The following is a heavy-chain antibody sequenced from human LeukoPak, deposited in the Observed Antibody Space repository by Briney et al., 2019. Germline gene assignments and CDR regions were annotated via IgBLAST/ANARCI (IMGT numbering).Heavy chain of an antibody. Sequence: GGSLRLSCAASGFTFSSYGMHWVRQAPGKGLEWVAVISYDGSNEYYADSVKGRFTISRDNSKNTLYLQMSSLRAEDTAVYYCAKKLNGGLPTYGGQGTLVTAPS. V-gene: IGHV3-30*18. CDR2: ISYDGSNE. CDR1: GFTFSSYG. D-gene: IGHD3-16*01. CDR3: AKKLNGGLPTY. J-gene: IGHJ4*02.